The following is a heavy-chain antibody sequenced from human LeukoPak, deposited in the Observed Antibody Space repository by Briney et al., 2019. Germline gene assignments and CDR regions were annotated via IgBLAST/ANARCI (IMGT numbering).Heavy chain of an antibody. V-gene: IGHV3-48*04. Sequence: GGSLRLSCGASGFTFSDYSMNWVRQAPGKGLEWISYVGISSGNTKYAASVKGRFTISGDSAKNSVFLQMNNLRVEDTAVYYCARDHRYAFDNWGQGTLVTVSS. CDR1: GFTFSDYS. D-gene: IGHD5-12*01. CDR2: VGISSGNT. J-gene: IGHJ4*02. CDR3: ARDHRYAFDN.